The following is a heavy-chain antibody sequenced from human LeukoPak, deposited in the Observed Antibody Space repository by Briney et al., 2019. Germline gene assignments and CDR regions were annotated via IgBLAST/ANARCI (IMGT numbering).Heavy chain of an antibody. V-gene: IGHV4-39*07. J-gene: IGHJ4*02. Sequence: PSETLSLTCTVSGGSISIGGYYWVWIRQHPGKGLEWIGRIYSSGSTNYNPSLKSRVTMSVDTSKNQFSLRLSSVTAADAAVYYCARGPRSSGSYLVDYWGQGTLVTVSS. CDR3: ARGPRSSGSYLVDY. CDR2: IYSSGST. CDR1: GGSISIGGYY. D-gene: IGHD1-26*01.